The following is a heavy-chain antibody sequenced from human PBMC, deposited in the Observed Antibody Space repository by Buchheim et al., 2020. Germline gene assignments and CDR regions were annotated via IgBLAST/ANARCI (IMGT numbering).Heavy chain of an antibody. CDR2: IYIGGST. V-gene: IGHV3-66*01. Sequence: EVQLVESGGALVQPGGSLRLSCAVSGFTVSSKFMSWVRQAPGKGLEWVSLIYIGGSTYYADSEKGRFTISRDNSKNTLYLQMNSLRVEDRAVYYCARGEGLGIDYWGQGTL. J-gene: IGHJ4*02. D-gene: IGHD3/OR15-3a*01. CDR3: ARGEGLGIDY. CDR1: GFTVSSKF.